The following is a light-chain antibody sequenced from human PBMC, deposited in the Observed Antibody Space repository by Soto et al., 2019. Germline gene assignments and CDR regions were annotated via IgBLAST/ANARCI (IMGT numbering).Light chain of an antibody. CDR1: SSNIGSNT. CDR3: AAWDDSLNGYYV. J-gene: IGLJ1*01. V-gene: IGLV1-44*01. Sequence: QSVLTQPPSASGTPGQRVSISCSGSSSNIGSNTVNWYQQLPGTAPKLVIYSNNQRPSGVPDRFSGSKSGTSASLAISGLQSADEADYYCAAWDDSLNGYYVFGTGTKSPS. CDR2: SNN.